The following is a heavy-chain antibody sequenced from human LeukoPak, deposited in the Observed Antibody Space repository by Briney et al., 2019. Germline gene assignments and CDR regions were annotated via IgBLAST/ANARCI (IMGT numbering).Heavy chain of an antibody. Sequence: SVKVSCKASGGTFSSYAISWVRQAPGQGLEWMGGIIPIFSTVNYAQKFQGRVTITADESTSTAYMELSSLRSEDTAVYYCARGPPGSSPWNWFDPWGQGTLVTVSS. V-gene: IGHV1-69*13. D-gene: IGHD6-13*01. CDR2: IIPIFSTV. CDR3: ARGPPGSSPWNWFDP. CDR1: GGTFSSYA. J-gene: IGHJ5*02.